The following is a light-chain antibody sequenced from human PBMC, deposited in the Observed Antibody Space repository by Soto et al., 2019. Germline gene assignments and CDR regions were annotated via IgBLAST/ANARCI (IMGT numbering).Light chain of an antibody. V-gene: IGLV2-14*01. Sequence: QSALTQPASVSGSPGQSIAISCTGTSSDVGGYKYVSWYERHPDKAPKLMIYEVSNRPSGVSNRFSGSKAGNTASLTISGLQSEDEADYYCSSYTSSSSVVFGGGTKLTVL. CDR3: SSYTSSSSVV. CDR1: SSDVGGYKY. J-gene: IGLJ2*01. CDR2: EVS.